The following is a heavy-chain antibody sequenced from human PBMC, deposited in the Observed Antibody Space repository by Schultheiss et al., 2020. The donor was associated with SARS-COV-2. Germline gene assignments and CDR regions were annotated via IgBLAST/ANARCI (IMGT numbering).Heavy chain of an antibody. CDR3: ARDRIAAAGTYDY. D-gene: IGHD6-13*01. CDR1: GYTFTGYY. Sequence: ASVKVSCKASGYTFTGYYMHWVRQAPGQGLEWMGWINPNSGGTIYAQKFQGRVTMTTDTSTSTAYMELRSLRSDDTAVYYCARDRIAAAGTYDYWGQGTLVTVSS. CDR2: INPNSGGT. J-gene: IGHJ4*02. V-gene: IGHV1-2*02.